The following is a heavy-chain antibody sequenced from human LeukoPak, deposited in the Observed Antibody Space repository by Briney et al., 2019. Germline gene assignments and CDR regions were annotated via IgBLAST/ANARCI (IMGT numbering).Heavy chain of an antibody. Sequence: GGSLRLSCAASGFTFSSYAMSWVRQAPGEGLEWVSAISGSGGSTYYADSVKGRFTISRDNSKNTLYLQMNSLRAEDTAVYYCAKDRETTVVPGRGRLCFDYWGQGTLVTVSS. J-gene: IGHJ4*02. CDR3: AKDRETTVVPGRGRLCFDY. D-gene: IGHD4-23*01. CDR1: GFTFSSYA. CDR2: ISGSGGST. V-gene: IGHV3-23*01.